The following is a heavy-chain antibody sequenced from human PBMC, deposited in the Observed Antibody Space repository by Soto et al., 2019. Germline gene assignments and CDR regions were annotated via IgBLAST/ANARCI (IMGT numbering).Heavy chain of an antibody. CDR2: INHSGST. CDR3: ASSVLDSGYDRVGAW. Sequence: SETLSLTCAVYGGSFSGYYWSWIRQPPGKGLEWIGEINHSGSTNYNPSLKSRVTISVDTSKNQFSLKLSSVTAADTAVYYCASSVLDSGYDRVGAWWGQGTLVTVSS. CDR1: GGSFSGYY. V-gene: IGHV4-34*01. J-gene: IGHJ4*02. D-gene: IGHD5-12*01.